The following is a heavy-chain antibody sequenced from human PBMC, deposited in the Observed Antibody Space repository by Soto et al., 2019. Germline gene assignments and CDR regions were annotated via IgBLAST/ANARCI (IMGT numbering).Heavy chain of an antibody. J-gene: IGHJ6*02. CDR1: GFTFSNAW. CDR2: IKSKTDGGTT. CDR3: TTDRTAAAGYGIDV. V-gene: IGHV3-15*01. Sequence: EVQLVESGGGLVKPGGSLRLSCAASGFTFSNAWMSWVRQAPGKGLEWVGRIKSKTDGGTTDYAAPVKGRFTISTDDSKNTLYLQMNSLKTEDTAVYYCTTDRTAAAGYGIDVWGQGTTVTVSS. D-gene: IGHD6-13*01.